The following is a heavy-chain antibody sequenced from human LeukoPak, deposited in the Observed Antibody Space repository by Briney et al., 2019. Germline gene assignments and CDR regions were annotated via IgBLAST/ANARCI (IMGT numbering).Heavy chain of an antibody. CDR2: IKLDGSER. Sequence: GGSLRLSCAASGFTFSRFWMSWVRQAPGKGLEWVANIKLDGSERYYVDSVKGRFTVSRDNSKNTLFLQMNSLRAEDTAVYYCAKDGGLWVSAHWGDSWGRGTLVTVSS. J-gene: IGHJ4*02. V-gene: IGHV3-7*03. CDR3: AKDGGLWVSAHWGDS. CDR1: GFTFSRFW. D-gene: IGHD7-27*01.